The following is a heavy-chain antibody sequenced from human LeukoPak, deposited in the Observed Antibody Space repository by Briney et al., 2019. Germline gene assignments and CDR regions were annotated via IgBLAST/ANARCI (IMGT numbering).Heavy chain of an antibody. CDR3: ARESERWLAN. CDR2: ISSSSSYI. J-gene: IGHJ4*02. CDR1: GFTFSSYS. D-gene: IGHD5-24*01. V-gene: IGHV3-21*01. Sequence: PGGSLRLSCAASGFTFSSYSVNWVRQAPGKGLEWVSSISSSSSYIYYADSVKGRFTISRDNAKNSLYLQMNSLRAEDTAVYYCARESERWLANWGQGTLVTVSS.